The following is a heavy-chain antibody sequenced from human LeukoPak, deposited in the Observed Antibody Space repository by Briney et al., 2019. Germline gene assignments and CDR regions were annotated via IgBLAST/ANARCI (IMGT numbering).Heavy chain of an antibody. CDR1: GGSISSYY. Sequence: SETLSLTCTVSGGSISSYYWSWIRQPPGKGLEWIGHIYYSGSTNYNPSLKGRVTMAIDTSRNQFSLKLTSVTAADTAVYYCARVRGGSYYPLDYWGQGTLVTVSS. CDR3: ARVRGGSYYPLDY. V-gene: IGHV4-59*01. CDR2: IYYSGST. J-gene: IGHJ4*02. D-gene: IGHD1-26*01.